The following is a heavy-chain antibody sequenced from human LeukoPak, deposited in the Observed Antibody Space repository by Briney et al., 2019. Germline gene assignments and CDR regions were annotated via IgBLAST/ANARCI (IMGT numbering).Heavy chain of an antibody. Sequence: ASVKVSCKVSGYTLTELSMHWVRQAPGKGHEWMGGFDPEDGETIYAQKFQGRVTMTEDTSTDTAYMELSSLRSEDTAVYYCATTPRRVVVPAATLGAFDIWGQGTMVTVSS. CDR2: FDPEDGET. D-gene: IGHD2-2*01. CDR3: ATTPRRVVVPAATLGAFDI. CDR1: GYTLTELS. V-gene: IGHV1-24*01. J-gene: IGHJ3*02.